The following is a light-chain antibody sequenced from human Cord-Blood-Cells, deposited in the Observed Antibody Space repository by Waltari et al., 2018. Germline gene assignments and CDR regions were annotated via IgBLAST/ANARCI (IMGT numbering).Light chain of an antibody. J-gene: IGLJ1*01. CDR3: QAWDSSTNYV. CDR2: QDS. Sequence: SYDLTPPPSVSVPPGQTASITCSGDKLGDKYACWYQQRPGQSPVLVIYQDSKRPSGIPERFSGSNSGNTATLTISGTQAMDEADYYCQAWDSSTNYVFGTGTKVTVL. CDR1: KLGDKY. V-gene: IGLV3-1*01.